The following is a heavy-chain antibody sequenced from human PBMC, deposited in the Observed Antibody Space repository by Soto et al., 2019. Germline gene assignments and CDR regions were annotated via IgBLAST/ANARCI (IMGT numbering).Heavy chain of an antibody. CDR3: ARYTGYAEYFQH. D-gene: IGHD1-1*01. J-gene: IGHJ1*01. CDR1: GYTFTSYG. CDR2: IIPIFGTA. V-gene: IGHV1-69*13. Sequence: SVKVSCQASGYTFTSYGISWVRQAPGQGLEWMGGIIPIFGTANYAQKFQGRVTITADESTSTAYMELSSLRSEDTAVYYCARYTGYAEYFQHWGQGTLVPVSS.